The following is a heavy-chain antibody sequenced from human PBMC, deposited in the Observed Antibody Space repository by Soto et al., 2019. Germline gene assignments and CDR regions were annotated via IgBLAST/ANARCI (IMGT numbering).Heavy chain of an antibody. CDR2: MNPNSGNT. CDR3: ARERTGTTSMDV. Sequence: QVQLVQSGAEVKKPGASVKVSCKASGYTFTSYDINWVRQATGQGLEWMGWMNPNSGNTGYAQKSRGRVTMTRDTSRSTAYMELSRLRSEDTAVYYCARERTGTTSMDVWGQGTTVTVSS. J-gene: IGHJ6*02. D-gene: IGHD1-1*01. V-gene: IGHV1-8*01. CDR1: GYTFTSYD.